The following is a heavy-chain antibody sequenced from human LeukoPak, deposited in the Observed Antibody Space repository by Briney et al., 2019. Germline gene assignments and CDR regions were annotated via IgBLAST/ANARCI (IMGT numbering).Heavy chain of an antibody. CDR1: GFSFSIYG. V-gene: IGHV3-30*18. J-gene: IGHJ4*02. CDR2: ISYDGSNK. D-gene: IGHD3-10*01. Sequence: GRSLRLSCAASGFSFSIYGMHWVRQAPGMGLEWVAIISYDGSNKYYADSVKGRFTISRDNSRNTLYLQMNSLRAEDTALYYCAKDRHYYGSGSYYFDYWGQGTLVTVSS. CDR3: AKDRHYYGSGSYYFDY.